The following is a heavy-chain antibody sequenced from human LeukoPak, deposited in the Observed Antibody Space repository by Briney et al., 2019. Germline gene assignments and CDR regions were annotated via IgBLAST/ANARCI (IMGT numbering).Heavy chain of an antibody. J-gene: IGHJ5*02. Sequence: GGSLRLSCAASGFTFSGSAMHWVRQASGKGLEWVGRIRSKANSYATAYAASVKGRFTISRDDSKNTAYLQMNSLITEDTAVYYCTSLRYFDWLLSDPWGQGTLVTVSS. D-gene: IGHD3-9*01. CDR1: GFTFSGSA. CDR3: TSLRYFDWLLSDP. CDR2: IRSKANSYAT. V-gene: IGHV3-73*01.